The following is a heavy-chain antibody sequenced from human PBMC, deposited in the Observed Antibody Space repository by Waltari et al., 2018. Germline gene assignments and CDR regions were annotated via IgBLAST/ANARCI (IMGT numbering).Heavy chain of an antibody. CDR2: ISYDGSNK. Sequence: RGLEWVAVISYDGSNKYYADSVKGRFTISRDNSKNTLYLQMNSLRAEDTAVYYCARGDIVVVPAAPFDYWGQGTLVTVSS. D-gene: IGHD2-2*01. V-gene: IGHV3-30-3*01. J-gene: IGHJ4*02. CDR3: ARGDIVVVPAAPFDY.